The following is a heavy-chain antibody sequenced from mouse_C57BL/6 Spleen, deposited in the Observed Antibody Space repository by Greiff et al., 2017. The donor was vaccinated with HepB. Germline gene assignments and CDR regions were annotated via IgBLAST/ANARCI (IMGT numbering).Heavy chain of an antibody. CDR3: ARDFGPITTAPFGY. V-gene: IGHV5-4*01. Sequence: EVQGVESGGGLVKPGWSLKLSCAASGFTFSSYAMSWVRQTPEKRLEWVATISDGGSYTYYPDNVKGRFTISRDNAKNNLYLQMSHLKSEDTAMYYCARDFGPITTAPFGYWGQGTLVTVSA. CDR2: ISDGGSYT. CDR1: GFTFSSYA. D-gene: IGHD1-2*01. J-gene: IGHJ3*01.